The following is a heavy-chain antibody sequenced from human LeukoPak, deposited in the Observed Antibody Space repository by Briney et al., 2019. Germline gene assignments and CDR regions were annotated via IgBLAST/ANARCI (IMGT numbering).Heavy chain of an antibody. V-gene: IGHV1-18*01. CDR3: ARNREGDYDFWSGYDAFDI. CDR1: GYTFTSYA. Sequence: ASVKVSCTASGYTFTSYAMNWVRQAPGQGLEWMGWISAYNGNTNYAQKLQGRVTMTTDTSTSTAYMELRSLRSDDTAVYYCARNREGDYDFWSGYDAFDIWGQGTMVTVSS. J-gene: IGHJ3*02. CDR2: ISAYNGNT. D-gene: IGHD3-3*01.